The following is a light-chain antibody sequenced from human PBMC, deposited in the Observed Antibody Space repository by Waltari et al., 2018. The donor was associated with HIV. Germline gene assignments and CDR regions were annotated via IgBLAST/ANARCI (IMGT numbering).Light chain of an antibody. V-gene: IGLV2-14*01. Sequence: QSALTQPASVSGSPGQSITISCPGTSSDVGGYKYVSCYQQHPGKAPKLMIYEVNHRPSGISDRFSGSKSANTASLTISGLQADDEADYYCISFTTTNSPHVLFGGGTKLTV. CDR1: SSDVGGYKY. CDR2: EVN. CDR3: ISFTTTNSPHVL. J-gene: IGLJ2*01.